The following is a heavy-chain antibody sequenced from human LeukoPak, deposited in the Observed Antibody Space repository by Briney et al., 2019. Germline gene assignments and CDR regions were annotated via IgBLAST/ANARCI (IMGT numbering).Heavy chain of an antibody. CDR2: ISSSGSTI. D-gene: IGHD5-12*01. Sequence: PGGSLRLSCAASGFTFSSYEMNWVRQAPGKGLEWVSYISSSGSTIYYADSVKGRFTISRDNAKNSLYLQMNSLRAEDTAVYYCARDVVDSGYDSRNDYFDYWGQGTLVTVSS. J-gene: IGHJ4*02. CDR1: GFTFSSYE. V-gene: IGHV3-48*03. CDR3: ARDVVDSGYDSRNDYFDY.